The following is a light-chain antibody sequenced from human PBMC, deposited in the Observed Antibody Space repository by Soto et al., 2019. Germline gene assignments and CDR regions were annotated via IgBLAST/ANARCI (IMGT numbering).Light chain of an antibody. Sequence: EIVLTQSPGTLSLSPGERATLSCRASQSVSSSYLAWYQQKPGQAPRLLIYGASSRATGIPDRFSGSGSGTDFTLTISSLQAEDVAVYYCQQYYSTPTTFGGGTKVEIK. CDR3: QQYYSTPTT. CDR1: QSVSSSY. CDR2: GAS. J-gene: IGKJ4*01. V-gene: IGKV3-20*01.